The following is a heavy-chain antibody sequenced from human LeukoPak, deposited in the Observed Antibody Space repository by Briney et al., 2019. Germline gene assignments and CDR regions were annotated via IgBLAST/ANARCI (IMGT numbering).Heavy chain of an antibody. Sequence: GGSLRLSCAAFGFTVSTNYMSWVRQAPGKGLEWVSIIYSSGGTYYADSVKGRFTISRDNSKNTLYLQMNTLRVEDTAVYYCARGGCTGGTCYVAYWGQGTLVTVSS. D-gene: IGHD2-15*01. CDR2: IYSSGGT. CDR3: ARGGCTGGTCYVAY. CDR1: GFTVSTNY. J-gene: IGHJ4*02. V-gene: IGHV3-53*01.